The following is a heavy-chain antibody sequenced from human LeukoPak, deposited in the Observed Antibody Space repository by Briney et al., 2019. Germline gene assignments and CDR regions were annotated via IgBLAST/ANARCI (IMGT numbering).Heavy chain of an antibody. J-gene: IGHJ4*02. CDR3: ARRYEGSGYAYDY. Sequence: PSETLSLTCTVSGVSITTYSHNYDWMRQPPEKGLEWIGGFHFSGAINYNPSLKSRVTIFVDTSKKQISLKQNSVTAADTAVYYCARRYEGSGYAYDYWGQGILVTVSS. V-gene: IGHV4-39*01. CDR1: GVSITTYSHN. D-gene: IGHD3-22*01. CDR2: FHFSGAI.